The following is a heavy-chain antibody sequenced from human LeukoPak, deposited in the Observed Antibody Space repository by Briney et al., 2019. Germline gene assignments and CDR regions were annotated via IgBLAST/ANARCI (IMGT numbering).Heavy chain of an antibody. D-gene: IGHD3-10*01. J-gene: IGHJ4*02. CDR1: GYTFTSYY. V-gene: IGHV1-46*01. CDR2: INPSGGST. Sequence: GASVKVSCKASGYTFTSYYMHWVRQAPGQGLEWMGTINPSGGSTSYAQKFQGRVTMTRDTSTSTVYMELSSLRSEDTAVYYCARDMVRGVIPGYYFDYWGQGTLVTVSS. CDR3: ARDMVRGVIPGYYFDY.